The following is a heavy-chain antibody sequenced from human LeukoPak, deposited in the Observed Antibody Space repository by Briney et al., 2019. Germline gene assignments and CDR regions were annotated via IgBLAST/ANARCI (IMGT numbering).Heavy chain of an antibody. Sequence: GGSLRLSCAASGFTFSSYGMHWVRQAPGKGLEWVAVISYDVGKKYYADSVKGRFTISRDNSKNTLYLQMNSLRAEDTAVYYCAKDPYSSSWYGRFQHWGQGTLVTVSS. D-gene: IGHD6-13*01. CDR2: ISYDVGKK. CDR3: AKDPYSSSWYGRFQH. CDR1: GFTFSSYG. J-gene: IGHJ1*01. V-gene: IGHV3-30*18.